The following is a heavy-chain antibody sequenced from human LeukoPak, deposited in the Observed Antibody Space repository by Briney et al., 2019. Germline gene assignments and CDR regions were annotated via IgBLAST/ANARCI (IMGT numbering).Heavy chain of an antibody. V-gene: IGHV3-74*01. CDR3: ARDPTYCSSTSCYTYWFDP. J-gene: IGHJ5*02. Sequence: GGSLGLSCAASGFTFSSYWMHWVRQAPGKGLVGVSRINSDGSSTSYADSVKGRFTISRDNAKNTLYLQMNSLRAEDTAVYYCARDPTYCSSTSCYTYWFDPWGQGTLVTVSS. CDR2: INSDGSST. D-gene: IGHD2-2*02. CDR1: GFTFSSYW.